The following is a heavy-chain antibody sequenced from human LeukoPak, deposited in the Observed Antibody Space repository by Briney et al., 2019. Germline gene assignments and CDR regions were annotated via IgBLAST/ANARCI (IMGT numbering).Heavy chain of an antibody. CDR1: GYTFTGYY. J-gene: IGHJ6*02. CDR2: INPNSGGT. CDR3: AREQNTTYYYYYGMDV. V-gene: IGHV1-2*02. D-gene: IGHD1-1*01. Sequence: VASVKVSCKASGYTFTGYYMHWVRQAPGQGLEWMGWINPNSGGTNYAQKFQGRVTMTRDTSISTAYMELSRLRSDDTAVYYCAREQNTTYYYYYGMDVWGQGTTVTVSS.